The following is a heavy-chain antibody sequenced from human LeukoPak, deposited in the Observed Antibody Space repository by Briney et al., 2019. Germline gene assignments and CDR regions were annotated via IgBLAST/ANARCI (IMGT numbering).Heavy chain of an antibody. J-gene: IGHJ5*02. D-gene: IGHD3-22*01. CDR1: GYTFTSYD. CDR3: ARVPYYYDSSGTEGHNWFDP. Sequence: ASVKVSCKASGYTFTSYDINWVRQATGQGLEWMGWMNPNSGNTGYAQKFQGRVTMTRNTSISTAYMELSSLRSEDTAVYYCARVPYYYDSSGTEGHNWFDPWGQGTLVTVSS. CDR2: MNPNSGNT. V-gene: IGHV1-8*01.